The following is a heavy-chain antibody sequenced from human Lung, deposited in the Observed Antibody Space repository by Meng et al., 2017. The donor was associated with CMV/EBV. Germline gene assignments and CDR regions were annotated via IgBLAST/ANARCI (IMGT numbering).Heavy chain of an antibody. CDR1: GGSISSSNW. J-gene: IGHJ4*02. V-gene: IGHV4-4*02. CDR2: IYHSGST. Sequence: LQESGPGLVKPSGPLSLTCAVSGGSISSSNWWSWVRQPPGKGLEWIGEIYHSGSTNYNPSLKSRVTISVDKSKNQFSLKLSSVTAADTAVYYCASFPPPGKQWLVTDYWGQGTLVTVSS. CDR3: ASFPPPGKQWLVTDY. D-gene: IGHD6-19*01.